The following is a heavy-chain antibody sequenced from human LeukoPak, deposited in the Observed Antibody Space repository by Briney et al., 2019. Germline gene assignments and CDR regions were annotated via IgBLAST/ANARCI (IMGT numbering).Heavy chain of an antibody. CDR1: GFTFDDYA. J-gene: IGHJ4*02. CDR3: AKDRGYSYGYGCDY. V-gene: IGHV3-9*01. D-gene: IGHD5-18*01. CDR2: ISWNSGNI. Sequence: GGSLRLSCAASGFTFDDYAMHWVRQAPGKGLEWVSGISWNSGNIGYADSVKGRFTISRDNAKNSQYLQMNSLRAEDTALYYCAKDRGYSYGYGCDYWGQGTLVTVSS.